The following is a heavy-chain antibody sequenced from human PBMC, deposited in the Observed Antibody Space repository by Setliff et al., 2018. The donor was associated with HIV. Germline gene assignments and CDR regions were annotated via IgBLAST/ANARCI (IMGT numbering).Heavy chain of an antibody. J-gene: IGHJ1*01. Sequence: GESLKISCATSGFTFSAYTMNWFRQAPGKGLEWVANIQQHGSEIHYVASVEGRFTISRDNAKNSLYLQMNSLRAEDTAVYYCAKDVYGYSSSSFQHWGRGTLVTVSS. V-gene: IGHV3-7*05. CDR1: GFTFSAYT. CDR3: AKDVYGYSSSSFQH. CDR2: IQQHGSEI. D-gene: IGHD6-13*01.